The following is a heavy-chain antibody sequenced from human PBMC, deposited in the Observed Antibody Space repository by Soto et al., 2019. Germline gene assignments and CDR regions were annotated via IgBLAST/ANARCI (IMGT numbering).Heavy chain of an antibody. V-gene: IGHV3-66*01. J-gene: IGHJ4*02. CDR3: VREGVYSSSPFDY. CDR1: GFTVSTNY. CDR2: IYSGGST. D-gene: IGHD6-19*01. Sequence: GGSLRLSCAASGFTVSTNYMSWVRQAPGKGLEWVSVIYSGGSTYYADSVKGRFTISRDNSKNTLFLQMNSLRVEDTAVYSCVREGVYSSSPFDYWGRGALVTVSS.